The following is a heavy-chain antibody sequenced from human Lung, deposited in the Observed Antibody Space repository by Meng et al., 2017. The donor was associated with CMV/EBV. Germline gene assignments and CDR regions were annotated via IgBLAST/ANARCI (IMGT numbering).Heavy chain of an antibody. CDR2: IYSSGRT. V-gene: IGHV3-53*01. Sequence: EVHLEGSGGGLIPPGGSLRLSCAASGFTVTSYYMHWVRQAPGKGLEWVSVIYSSGRTYYADSVKGRFTISRDNSKNTVDLQMNTLRAEDTAIYYCVRGPLLGWFDPWGQGALVTVSS. CDR3: VRGPLLGWFDP. CDR1: GFTVTSYY. J-gene: IGHJ5*02.